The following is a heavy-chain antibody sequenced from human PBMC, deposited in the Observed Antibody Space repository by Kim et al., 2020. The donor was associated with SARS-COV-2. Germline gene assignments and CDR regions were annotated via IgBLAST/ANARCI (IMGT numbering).Heavy chain of an antibody. CDR3: ARRGLGYCSGGSCYSVFDY. D-gene: IGHD2-15*01. CDR2: IYYSGST. V-gene: IGHV4-59*08. CDR1: GGSISSYY. Sequence: SETLSLTCTVSGGSISSYYWSWIRQPPGKGLEWIGYIYYSGSTNYNPSLKSRVTISVDTSKNQFSLKLSSVTAADTAVYYCARRGLGYCSGGSCYSVFDYWGQGTLVTVSS. J-gene: IGHJ4*02.